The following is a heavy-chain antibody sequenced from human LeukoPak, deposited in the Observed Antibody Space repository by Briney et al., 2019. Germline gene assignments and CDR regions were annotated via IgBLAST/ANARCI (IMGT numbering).Heavy chain of an antibody. CDR3: ARGGDTIGSIRSPFDI. Sequence: GGSLRLSCAASGFTFSHYSMHWVRQAPGKGLEWVSAISGGGSTYYADSVKGRFIISRDNSKNTVYLQLNSLRAEDTAVYYCARGGDTIGSIRSPFDIWGQGTMVTVSS. CDR1: GFTFSHYS. CDR2: ISGGGST. D-gene: IGHD3-22*01. V-gene: IGHV3-53*01. J-gene: IGHJ3*02.